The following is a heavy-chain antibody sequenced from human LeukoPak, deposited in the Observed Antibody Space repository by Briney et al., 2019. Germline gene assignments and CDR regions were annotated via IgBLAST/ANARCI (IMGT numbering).Heavy chain of an antibody. Sequence: SQTLSLTCTVSGGTINSGEHYWGWIRQTPGKGLEWIGYIYHNGRTYSNPSLKSRLDLSVDTSKNQFSLKLTSVTVADTAVYYCARLKFRTAMVIRIFDYWGQGTLVTVSS. CDR2: IYHNGRT. V-gene: IGHV4-30-4*08. CDR3: ARLKFRTAMVIRIFDY. D-gene: IGHD5-18*01. CDR1: GGTINSGEHY. J-gene: IGHJ4*02.